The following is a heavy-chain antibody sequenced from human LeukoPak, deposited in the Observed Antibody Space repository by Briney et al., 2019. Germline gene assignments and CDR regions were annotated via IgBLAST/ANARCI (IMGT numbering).Heavy chain of an antibody. CDR1: GGSISNYY. CDR2: IYYSGST. D-gene: IGHD6-19*01. Sequence: PSETLSLTCTVSGGSISNYYWGWIRQPPGKGLEWIGSIYYSGSTYYSPSLKSRVTIPVDTSKNQFSLQLNSVTPEDTAVYYCARDESSGPNFDYWGQGTLVTVSS. V-gene: IGHV4-39*07. J-gene: IGHJ4*02. CDR3: ARDESSGPNFDY.